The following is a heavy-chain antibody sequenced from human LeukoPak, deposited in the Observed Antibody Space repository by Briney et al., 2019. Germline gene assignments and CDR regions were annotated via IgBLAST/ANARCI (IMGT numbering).Heavy chain of an antibody. D-gene: IGHD1-26*01. CDR2: IYYSGST. V-gene: IGHV4-31*03. CDR3: ARLLSFDYYYGMDV. CDR1: GGSISSGGYY. Sequence: SQTLSLTCTVSGGSISSGGYYWSWIRQHPGKGLEWIGYIYYSGSTYYNPSLKSRVTISVDTSKNQFSLKLSSVTAADTAVYYCARLLSFDYYYGMDVWGQGTTVTVSS. J-gene: IGHJ6*02.